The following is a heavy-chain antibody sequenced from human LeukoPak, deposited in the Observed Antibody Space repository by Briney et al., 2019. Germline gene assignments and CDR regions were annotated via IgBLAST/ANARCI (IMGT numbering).Heavy chain of an antibody. CDR1: GYTFTGYY. V-gene: IGHV1-69*06. Sequence: ASVKVSCKASGYTFTGYYMHWVRQAPGQGLEWMGGIIPIFGTANYAQKFQGRVTITADKSTSTAYMELSSLRSEDTAVYYCARGEGYSSGWYSDYYYYMDVWGKGTTVTVSS. CDR3: ARGEGYSSGWYSDYYYYMDV. J-gene: IGHJ6*03. D-gene: IGHD6-19*01. CDR2: IIPIFGTA.